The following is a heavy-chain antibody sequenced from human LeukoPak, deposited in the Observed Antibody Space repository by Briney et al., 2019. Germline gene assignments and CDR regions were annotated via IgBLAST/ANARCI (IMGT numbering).Heavy chain of an antibody. CDR1: GGSISSYY. V-gene: IGHV4-4*09. D-gene: IGHD2-2*02. J-gene: IGHJ3*02. CDR3: ARQNESTSCYRSMCAFDI. CDR2: IYTSGST. Sequence: PSETLSLTCTVSGGSISSYYWSWIRQPPGKGLEWIGYIYTSGSTNYNPSLKSRVTISVDTSKNQFSLKLSSVTAADTVLYYCARQNESTSCYRSMCAFDIWGQGTMVTVSS.